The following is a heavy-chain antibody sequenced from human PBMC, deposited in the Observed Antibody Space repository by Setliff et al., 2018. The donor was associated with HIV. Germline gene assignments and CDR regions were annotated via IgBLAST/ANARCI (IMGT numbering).Heavy chain of an antibody. D-gene: IGHD6-19*01. CDR2: ISGFNGNT. CDR1: GYSFARYG. CDR3: ARVPYRSAWFSGGHDAFDI. Sequence: ASVKVSCKASGYSFARYGLSWVRQAPGQGLEWMGWISGFNGNTKYAQSFQDRVAMTTESATSTAYMEMRSLRSDDTAVYYCARVPYRSAWFSGGHDAFDIWGQGTMVTVSS. J-gene: IGHJ3*02. V-gene: IGHV1-18*01.